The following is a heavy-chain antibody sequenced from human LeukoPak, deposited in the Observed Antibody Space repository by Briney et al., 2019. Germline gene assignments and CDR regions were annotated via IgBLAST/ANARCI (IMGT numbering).Heavy chain of an antibody. CDR2: IWYDGSNK. J-gene: IGHJ3*02. D-gene: IGHD3-22*01. CDR1: GFTFSSYG. CDR3: ARGGGVVVAPDAFDI. Sequence: GGSLRLSCAASGFTFSSYGMHWVRQAPGKGLEWVAVIWYDGSNKYYADSVKGRFTTSRDNSKNTLYLQMNSLRAEDTAVYYCARGGGVVVAPDAFDIWGQGTMVTVSS. V-gene: IGHV3-33*01.